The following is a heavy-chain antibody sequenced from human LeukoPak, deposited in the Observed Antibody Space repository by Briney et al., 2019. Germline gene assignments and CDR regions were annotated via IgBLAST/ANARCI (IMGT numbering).Heavy chain of an antibody. V-gene: IGHV3-23*01. CDR2: ISGSGGST. CDR1: GFPVTSNY. D-gene: IGHD5-12*01. J-gene: IGHJ4*02. CDR3: AKSRGGYRPDY. Sequence: GGSLRLSCAVSGFPVTSNYMSWVRQAPGKGLQWVSAISGSGGSTDYADSVKGRFTISRDNSKNTLYLQMNSLRAEDTAVYYCAKSRGGYRPDYWGQGTLVTVSS.